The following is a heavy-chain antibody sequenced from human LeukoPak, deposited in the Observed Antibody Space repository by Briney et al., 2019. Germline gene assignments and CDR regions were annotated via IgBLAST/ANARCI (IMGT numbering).Heavy chain of an antibody. Sequence: GASVKVSCKASGYTDTGYYMHWVRQAPGQGLEWMGWINPNSGGTNYAQKFQGRVTMTRDTSISTVYMELSRLRSDDTAVYYCARDPVDTAMVTGGYWGQGTLVTVSS. CDR2: INPNSGGT. CDR1: GYTDTGYY. V-gene: IGHV1-2*02. J-gene: IGHJ4*02. D-gene: IGHD5-18*01. CDR3: ARDPVDTAMVTGGY.